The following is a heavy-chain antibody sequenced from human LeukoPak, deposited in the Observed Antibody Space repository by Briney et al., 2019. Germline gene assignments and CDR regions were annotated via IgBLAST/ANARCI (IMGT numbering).Heavy chain of an antibody. Sequence: SETLSLTCTVSGGSISSYYWSRIRQPAGKGLEWIGRVYVAGSPDYNPSLKSRVSISLDKSKNIFSLKLGSVTAADTAVFYCARHAGFGMALYHMDVWGKGTTVTVSS. D-gene: IGHD3-9*01. V-gene: IGHV4-4*07. CDR2: VYVAGSP. CDR1: GGSISSYY. J-gene: IGHJ6*03. CDR3: ARHAGFGMALYHMDV.